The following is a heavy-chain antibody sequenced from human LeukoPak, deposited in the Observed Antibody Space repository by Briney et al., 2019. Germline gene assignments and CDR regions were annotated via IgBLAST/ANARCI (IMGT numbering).Heavy chain of an antibody. Sequence: PSETLSLTCAVYGGSFSGYYWSWIRQPPGKGLEWIGEINHSGSTNYNPSLKSRVTISVDTSKNQFSLKLGSVTAADTAVYYCARGRGRGHRGGYYYYGMDVWGKGTTVTVSS. V-gene: IGHV4-34*01. CDR2: INHSGST. CDR3: ARGRGRGHRGGYYYYGMDV. CDR1: GGSFSGYY. D-gene: IGHD5-18*01. J-gene: IGHJ6*04.